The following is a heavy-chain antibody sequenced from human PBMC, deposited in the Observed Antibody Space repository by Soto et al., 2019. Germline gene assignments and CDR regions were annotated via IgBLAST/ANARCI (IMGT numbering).Heavy chain of an antibody. CDR2: IYHSVNT. V-gene: IGHV4-38-2*01. Sequence: SETLSLTCAVSGYSITNGYCWCWLLQPPGKGLEWIGIIYHSVNTYYNPSLKSRVTISLDTSKNQLSLKLTSVTAADTAMYYCARVKSAGRGSFHYWGQGTLVTVSS. J-gene: IGHJ4*02. CDR3: ARVKSAGRGSFHY. CDR1: GYSITNGYC. D-gene: IGHD2-15*01.